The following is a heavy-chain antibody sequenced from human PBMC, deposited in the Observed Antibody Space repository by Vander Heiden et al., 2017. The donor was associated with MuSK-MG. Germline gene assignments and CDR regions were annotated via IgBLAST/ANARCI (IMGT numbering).Heavy chain of an antibody. CDR2: IYHSGST. J-gene: IGHJ6*03. D-gene: IGHD6-6*01. Sequence: QVQLQESGPGLVKPSETLSLTCAVSGYSISSGYYWGWIRQPPGKGLEWIGSIYHSGSTYYNPSLKSRVTISVDTSKNQFSLKLSSVTAADTAVYYCARHVGIAARTDYYYYYMDVWGQGTTVTVSS. CDR3: ARHVGIAARTDYYYYYMDV. CDR1: GYSISSGYY. V-gene: IGHV4-38-2*01.